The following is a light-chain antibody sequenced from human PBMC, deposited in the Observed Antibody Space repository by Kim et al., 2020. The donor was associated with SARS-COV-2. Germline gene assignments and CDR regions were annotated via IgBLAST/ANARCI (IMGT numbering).Light chain of an antibody. Sequence: GKTVTIPCPRSSGSIASNYVQWYQQRPGSAPTTVIYEDNQRPSGVPDRFSGSIDSSSNSASLTISGLKTEGEADYYCQSYDSSIVVFGGGTQLTV. J-gene: IGLJ2*01. CDR1: SGSIASNY. CDR3: QSYDSSIVV. CDR2: EDN. V-gene: IGLV6-57*03.